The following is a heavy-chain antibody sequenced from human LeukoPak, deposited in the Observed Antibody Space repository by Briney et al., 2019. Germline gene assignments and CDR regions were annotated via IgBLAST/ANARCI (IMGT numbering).Heavy chain of an antibody. CDR3: ARDPNKYGINWFAP. CDR1: GGSISSYY. V-gene: IGHV4-4*07. J-gene: IGHJ5*02. CDR2: IYTSGST. D-gene: IGHD1-14*01. Sequence: SETLSLTCTVSGGSISSYYWSWIRQPAGKGLEWIGRIYTSGSTNYNPSLKSRVTMSVDTYKTQFSLKLSSVTAADTAVYYCARDPNKYGINWFAPWGQGTLVTVSS.